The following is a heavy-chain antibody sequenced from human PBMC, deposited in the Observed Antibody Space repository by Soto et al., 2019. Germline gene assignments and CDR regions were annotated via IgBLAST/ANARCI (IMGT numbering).Heavy chain of an antibody. D-gene: IGHD3-22*01. CDR3: YLIGYHVDS. Sequence: XSVNVSYQASVYSFTIYYIPGVRQAPGQGLEWIGIINPSGGSTSYAQKFQGRVTMTRYTSTSTVYMELSSLRSEDTAAYYYYLIGYHVDSWGQRALVTVSS. J-gene: IGHJ4*02. CDR1: VYSFTIYY. V-gene: IGHV1-46*01. CDR2: INPSGGST.